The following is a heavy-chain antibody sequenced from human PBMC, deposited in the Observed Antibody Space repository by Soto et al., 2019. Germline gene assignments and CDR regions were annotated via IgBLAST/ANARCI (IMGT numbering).Heavy chain of an antibody. D-gene: IGHD1-1*01. CDR3: ARGSERNYYYYGMDV. V-gene: IGHV3-74*01. J-gene: IGHJ6*02. CDR2: INSDGSST. Sequence: PGGSLRLSCAASGFTFSSYWMHWVRQAPGKGLVWVSRINSDGSSTSYADSVKGRFTISRDNAKNTLYLQMNSLRAEGTAVYYCARGSERNYYYYGMDVWGQGTTVTVSS. CDR1: GFTFSSYW.